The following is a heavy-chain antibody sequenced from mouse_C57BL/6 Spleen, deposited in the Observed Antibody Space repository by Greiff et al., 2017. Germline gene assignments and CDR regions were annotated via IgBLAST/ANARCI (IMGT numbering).Heavy chain of an antibody. CDR3: AIYEYDVWFAD. D-gene: IGHD2-4*01. V-gene: IGHV1-55*01. CDR2: IYPGSGST. CDR1: GYTFTSYW. J-gene: IGHJ3*01. Sequence: QVQLQQSGAELVKPGASVKMSCTASGYTFTSYWITWVKQRPGQGLEWIGDIYPGSGSTNYNEKFKSKATLTVDTSSSTAYMQLSSLTSEDSAVYYCAIYEYDVWFADWGQGTLVTVSA.